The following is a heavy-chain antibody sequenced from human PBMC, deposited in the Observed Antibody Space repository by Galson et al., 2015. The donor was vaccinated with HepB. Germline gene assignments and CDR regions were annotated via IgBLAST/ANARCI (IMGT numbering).Heavy chain of an antibody. CDR2: INPNSGGT. J-gene: IGHJ3*02. V-gene: IGHV1-2*02. Sequence: SVKVSCKASGYTFTGYYMHWVRQAPGQGLEWMGWINPNSGGTNYAQKFQGRVTMTRDTSISTAYMELSRLRSDDTAVYYCARSLITFGGVIAPFDAFDIWGQGTMVTVSS. CDR1: GYTFTGYY. D-gene: IGHD3-16*02. CDR3: ARSLITFGGVIAPFDAFDI.